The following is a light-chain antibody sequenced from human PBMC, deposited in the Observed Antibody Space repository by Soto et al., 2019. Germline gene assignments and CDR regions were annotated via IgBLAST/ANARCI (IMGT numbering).Light chain of an antibody. J-gene: IGKJ4*01. CDR3: QQRSNWTSLT. Sequence: EIVLTQSPGTLSLSPGERATLSCRASQSVSSSYLAWYQHKPGQAPRPLIYDASYRANGIPSKFSGSGSGTDFTLTISSLEPEDFAVYYCQQRSNWTSLTFGGGTKV. CDR2: DAS. CDR1: QSVSSSY. V-gene: IGKV3D-20*02.